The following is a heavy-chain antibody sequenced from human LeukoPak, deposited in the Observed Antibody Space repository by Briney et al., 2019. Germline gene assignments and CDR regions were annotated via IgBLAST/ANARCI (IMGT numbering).Heavy chain of an antibody. J-gene: IGHJ4*02. CDR2: IYYSGSA. CDR1: GGSISRSRYY. D-gene: IGHD1-14*01. CDR3: ARVSSNGIRDY. Sequence: SETLSLTCTVSGGSISRSRYYWGWLRQPPGKGLEWIGSIYYSGSADYNPSLKSRVTISVDTSKNQFSLNMSSVTAADTAVYYCARVSSNGIRDYWGQGTLVTVSS. V-gene: IGHV4-39*07.